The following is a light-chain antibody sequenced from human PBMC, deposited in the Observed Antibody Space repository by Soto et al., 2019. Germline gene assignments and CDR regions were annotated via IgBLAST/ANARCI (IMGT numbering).Light chain of an antibody. J-gene: IGKJ2*01. Sequence: EIVMTQSPATLSVSPGERAIVSCRASQSVSSNLAWYQQMPGQAPRLLIYGASTRATGIPARFSGSGSGTEFTLTIGSLQSEDFAVYYWQQYNNLPRTFGQGTKLEIK. CDR3: QQYNNLPRT. V-gene: IGKV3-15*01. CDR2: GAS. CDR1: QSVSSN.